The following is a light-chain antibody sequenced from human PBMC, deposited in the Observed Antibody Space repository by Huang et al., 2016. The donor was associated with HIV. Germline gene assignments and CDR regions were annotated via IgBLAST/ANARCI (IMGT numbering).Light chain of an antibody. CDR1: QSLLHSNGYNY. Sequence: DIVMTQSPLSLPVTPGEPASISCRSSQSLLHSNGYNYLDWYLQKPGQSPHLLISLSSNRASGVPDRFSGSGSVTYLTLKISRVEAEDVGVYYCMQALQTPRTFGQGTRLEIK. V-gene: IGKV2-28*01. J-gene: IGKJ5*01. CDR2: LSS. CDR3: MQALQTPRT.